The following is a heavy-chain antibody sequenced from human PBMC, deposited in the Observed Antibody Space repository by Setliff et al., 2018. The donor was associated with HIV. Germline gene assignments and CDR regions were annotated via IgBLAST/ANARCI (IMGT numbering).Heavy chain of an antibody. CDR2: SYYSGSI. V-gene: IGHV4-59*01. CDR3: ARGNYYSSGLDY. CDR1: GGSITVYY. Sequence: TSETLSLNCTVSGGSITVYYWTWIRPAPGKGLEWIGSSYYSGSINSNPSLKSRVSISIDPSKRQFSLKLESVTAADTAVYYCARGNYYSSGLDYWGQGTLVTVSS. J-gene: IGHJ4*02. D-gene: IGHD3-10*01.